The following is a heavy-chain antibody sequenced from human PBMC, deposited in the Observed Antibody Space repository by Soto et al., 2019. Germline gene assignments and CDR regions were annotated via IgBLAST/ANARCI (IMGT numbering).Heavy chain of an antibody. CDR3: ARGRDPLTGDYPDSESIVWYYFDY. CDR1: GGSFSGYY. CDR2: INHSGST. Sequence: QVQLQQWGAGLLKPSETLSLTCAVYGGSFSGYYWSWIRQPPGKGLEWIGEINHSGSTNYNPSLKSRVTISVDTSKNQFSLKLSSVTAADTAVYYCARGRDPLTGDYPDSESIVWYYFDYWGQGTLVTVSS. D-gene: IGHD7-27*01. J-gene: IGHJ4*02. V-gene: IGHV4-34*01.